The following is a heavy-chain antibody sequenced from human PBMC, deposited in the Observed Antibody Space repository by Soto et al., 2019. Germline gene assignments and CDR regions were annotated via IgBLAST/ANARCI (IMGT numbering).Heavy chain of an antibody. D-gene: IGHD3-10*01. J-gene: IGHJ6*02. V-gene: IGHV1-18*01. CDR1: GYTFTTYG. Sequence: QVQLEQSAPEVKKPGASVKVSCKASGYTFTTYGISWVRQAPGQGLEWLGWINTHNGNTYYAQNLQGRVIMTADTSTNTAYMELRSLRSDDTAIYYCTREGSAPYYYYGMDAWGQGTTVTVSS. CDR3: TREGSAPYYYYGMDA. CDR2: INTHNGNT.